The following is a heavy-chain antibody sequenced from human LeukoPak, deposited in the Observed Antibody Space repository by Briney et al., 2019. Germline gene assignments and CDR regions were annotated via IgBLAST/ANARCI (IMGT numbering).Heavy chain of an antibody. Sequence: SETLSLTCTVSGGSISSSSYYWGWIRQPPGKGLEWIGSIYYSGSTYYNPSLKSRVTISVDTSKNQFSLKLSSVTAADTAVYYCARSPTVVKGGLDYWGQGTLVTVSS. J-gene: IGHJ4*02. V-gene: IGHV4-39*07. CDR3: ARSPTVVKGGLDY. D-gene: IGHD4-23*01. CDR1: GGSISSSSYY. CDR2: IYYSGST.